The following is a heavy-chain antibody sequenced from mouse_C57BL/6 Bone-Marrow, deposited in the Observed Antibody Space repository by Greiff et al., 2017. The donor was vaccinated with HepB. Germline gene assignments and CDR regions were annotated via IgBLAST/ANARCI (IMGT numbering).Heavy chain of an antibody. Sequence: EVKLVESGGDLVKPGGSLKLSCAASGFTFSSYGMSWVRQTPDKRLEWVATISSGGSYTYYPDSVKGRFTISRDNAKNTLYLQMSSLKSEDTAMYYCARHVGGYYPMDYWGQGTSVTVSS. J-gene: IGHJ4*01. CDR3: ARHVGGYYPMDY. V-gene: IGHV5-6*01. D-gene: IGHD1-1*02. CDR1: GFTFSSYG. CDR2: ISSGGSYT.